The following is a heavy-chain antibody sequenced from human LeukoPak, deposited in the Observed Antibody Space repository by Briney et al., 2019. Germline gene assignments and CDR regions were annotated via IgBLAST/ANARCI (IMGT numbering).Heavy chain of an antibody. CDR1: GGPISSSSYY. Sequence: PSETLSLTCTVSGGPISSSSYYWSWTRQPAGKGLEWIGRIYTSGSTNYNPSLKSRVTMSVDTSKNQFSLKLSSVTAADTAVYYCARVQSRLSWFDPWGQGTLVTVSS. V-gene: IGHV4-61*02. CDR3: ARVQSRLSWFDP. CDR2: IYTSGST. J-gene: IGHJ5*02.